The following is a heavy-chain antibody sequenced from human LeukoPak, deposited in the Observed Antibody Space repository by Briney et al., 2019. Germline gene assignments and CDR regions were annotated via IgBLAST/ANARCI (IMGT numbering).Heavy chain of an antibody. CDR1: GFTFSSYA. D-gene: IGHD4-23*01. Sequence: PGGSLRLSCAASGFTFSSYAMHWVRQAPGKGLEYVSAISSNGGSTYYANSVKGRFTISRDNSKNTLYLQMNNLRAEDTAVYYCARDRGGGPFDPWGQGTLVTVSS. J-gene: IGHJ5*02. CDR3: ARDRGGGPFDP. CDR2: ISSNGGST. V-gene: IGHV3-64*01.